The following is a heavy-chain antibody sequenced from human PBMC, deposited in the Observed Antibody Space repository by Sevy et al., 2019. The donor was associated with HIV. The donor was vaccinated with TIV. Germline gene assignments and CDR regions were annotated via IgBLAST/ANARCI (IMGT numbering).Heavy chain of an antibody. CDR3: ARDSEDRRFFDSFDV. CDR2: INPKTGGT. CDR1: GYTFSDYW. D-gene: IGHD3-9*01. J-gene: IGHJ3*01. V-gene: IGHV1-2*02. Sequence: ASVKVSCKSSGYTFSDYWMHWVRQAPGQGLEWMAWINPKTGGTGYAQKFQGRVTTTRDTSISTVYLELISLRSDDTVFYYCARDSEDRRFFDSFDVWGLGTMVTVSS.